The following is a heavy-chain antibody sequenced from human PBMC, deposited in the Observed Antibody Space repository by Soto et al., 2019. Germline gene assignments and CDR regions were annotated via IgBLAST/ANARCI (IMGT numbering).Heavy chain of an antibody. D-gene: IGHD6-13*01. V-gene: IGHV1-3*01. CDR1: GYTLTSYG. Sequence: GASVKVSCKASGYTLTSYGIHWVRRAPGQRLEWMGWINAANGDTKYSPKFQGRVTITRDTSASTAYMELSSLRSEDTAVYYCVRRHVSATGIDWFDPWGQGTLVTVSS. J-gene: IGHJ5*02. CDR2: INAANGDT. CDR3: VRRHVSATGIDWFDP.